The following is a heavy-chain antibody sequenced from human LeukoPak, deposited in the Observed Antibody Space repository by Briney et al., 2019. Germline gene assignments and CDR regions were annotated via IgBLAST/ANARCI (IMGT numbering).Heavy chain of an antibody. CDR1: GFTFGKYW. D-gene: IGHD3-3*01. CDR3: ARDQYDTWSRRGNFDS. V-gene: IGHV3-7*03. CDR2: IKLDGSEK. J-gene: IGHJ4*02. Sequence: GGSLRLSCVASGFTFGKYWMSWVRQAPGKRLEWVANIKLDGSEKNYVDSVKGRFTISRDNTKNSLYLQMNSLRVEDTAVFYCARDQYDTWSRRGNFDSWGQGTLVIVSS.